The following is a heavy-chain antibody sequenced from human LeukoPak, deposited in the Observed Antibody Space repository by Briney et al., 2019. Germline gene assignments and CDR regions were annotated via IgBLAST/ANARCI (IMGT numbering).Heavy chain of an antibody. CDR1: GGTFSSYA. CDR2: IIPIFGTA. CDR3: ARGLIGPHAFDI. V-gene: IGHV1-69*06. J-gene: IGHJ3*02. Sequence: SVKVSCKASGGTFSSYAISWVRQAPGQGLEWMGGIIPIFGTANYAQKFQGRVTITADKSTSTAYMELSSLRSEDTAVYYCARGLIGPHAFDIWGQGTMVTVSS. D-gene: IGHD2-21*01.